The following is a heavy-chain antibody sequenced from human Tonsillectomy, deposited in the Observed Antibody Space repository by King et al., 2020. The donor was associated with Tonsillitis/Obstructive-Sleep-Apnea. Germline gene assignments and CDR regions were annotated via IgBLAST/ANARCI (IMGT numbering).Heavy chain of an antibody. V-gene: IGHV3-30*03. Sequence: VQLVESGGGVVQPGRSLRLSCAASGFTFSYDDMHWVRQAPGQGLEWVAVISSDGSNTHCTDAVKGRFTISRDNSKNTLYLQMNSLRAEDTAVYYCARDFDTIAVAGPDYWGQGTLVTVSP. CDR2: ISSDGSNT. CDR3: ARDFDTIAVAGPDY. D-gene: IGHD6-19*01. J-gene: IGHJ4*02. CDR1: GFTFSYDD.